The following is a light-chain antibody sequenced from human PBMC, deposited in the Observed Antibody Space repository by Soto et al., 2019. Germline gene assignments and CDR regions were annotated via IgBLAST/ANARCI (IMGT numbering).Light chain of an antibody. Sequence: EIVLTQSPGTLSLSPGERATLSCRASQSVSSTYLAWYQQKPGQAPRLLIDGASSRATGIPDRFRGSGSGTDFTLTISRLEPEDFAVYYCQQYGSSLLTFGQGAKVEIK. J-gene: IGKJ1*01. V-gene: IGKV3-20*01. CDR2: GAS. CDR1: QSVSSTY. CDR3: QQYGSSLLT.